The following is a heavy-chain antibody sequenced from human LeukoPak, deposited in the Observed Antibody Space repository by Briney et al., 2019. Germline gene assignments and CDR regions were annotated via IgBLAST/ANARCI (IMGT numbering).Heavy chain of an antibody. CDR1: GFTFSSYA. CDR3: ARGIMGSSWYYFDY. CDR2: ISYDGSNK. D-gene: IGHD6-13*01. J-gene: IGHJ4*02. Sequence: PGGSLRLSCAASGFTFSSYAMHWVRQAPGKGLEWVAVISYDGSNKYYADSVKGRFTISRDNSKNTLHLQMNSLRAEDTAVYYCARGIMGSSWYYFDYWGQGTLVTVSS. V-gene: IGHV3-30-3*01.